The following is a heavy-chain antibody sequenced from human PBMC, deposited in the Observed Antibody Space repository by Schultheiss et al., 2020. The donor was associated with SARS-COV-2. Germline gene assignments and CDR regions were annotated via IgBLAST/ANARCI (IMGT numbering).Heavy chain of an antibody. CDR2: ISGHNSIP. Sequence: ASVKVSCKASGYTFTSYDINWVRQATGQGLEWMGWISGHNSIPYYAQKFQGRVTMTTDTSTNTAHMELWSLISDDTAVYYCARDGRAYCGGGTCNVYWGQGTLVTVSS. V-gene: IGHV1-18*01. J-gene: IGHJ4*02. CDR3: ARDGRAYCGGGTCNVY. CDR1: GYTFTSYD. D-gene: IGHD2-21*01.